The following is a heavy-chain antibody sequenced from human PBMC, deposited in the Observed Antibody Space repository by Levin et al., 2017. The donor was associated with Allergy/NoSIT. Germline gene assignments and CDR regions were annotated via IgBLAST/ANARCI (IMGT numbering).Heavy chain of an antibody. Sequence: GGSLRLSCAASGFTFSSYGMHWVRQAPGKGLEWVAVIWYDGSNKYYADSVKGRFTISRDNSKNTLYLQMNSLRAEDTAVYYCARGVVVPAAIWTLYYYYYYMDVWGKGTTVTVSS. CDR1: GFTFSSYG. CDR2: IWYDGSNK. J-gene: IGHJ6*03. V-gene: IGHV3-33*01. D-gene: IGHD2-2*02. CDR3: ARGVVVPAAIWTLYYYYYYMDV.